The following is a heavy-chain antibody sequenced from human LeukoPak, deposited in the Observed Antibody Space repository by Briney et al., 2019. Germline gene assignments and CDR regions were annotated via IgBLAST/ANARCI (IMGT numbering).Heavy chain of an antibody. Sequence: GGSLRLSCAASGFIFKTYCMSWVRQAPGKGLEWLSYITSNSNDKYYADSVKGRFTISRDNAKDSLHLQMDSLRDEDTAVYYGARYYDRSGFYRDAFDIWGQGTMVTVSS. CDR2: ITSNSNDK. V-gene: IGHV3-48*02. CDR3: ARYYDRSGFYRDAFDI. CDR1: GFIFKTYC. J-gene: IGHJ3*02. D-gene: IGHD3-22*01.